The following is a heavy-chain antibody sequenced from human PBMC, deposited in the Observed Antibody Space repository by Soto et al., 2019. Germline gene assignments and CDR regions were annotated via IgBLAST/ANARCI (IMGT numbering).Heavy chain of an antibody. D-gene: IGHD3-3*01. CDR1: GGSVSSGRYY. Sequence: QVQLQESGPGLVKPSETLSLTCTVSGGSVSSGRYYWSWIRQPPGKGLEWIGYIYYSGSTNYNPSLKRRVTLSVDTSKNQSSLKLSSVTAADTAVYYCARELSGYYDYWGQGTLVPVSS. CDR2: IYYSGST. V-gene: IGHV4-61*01. CDR3: ARELSGYYDY. J-gene: IGHJ4*02.